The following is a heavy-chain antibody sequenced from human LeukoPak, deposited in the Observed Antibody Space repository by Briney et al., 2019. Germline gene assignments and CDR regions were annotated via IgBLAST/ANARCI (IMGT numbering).Heavy chain of an antibody. CDR2: INPKSGGA. J-gene: IGHJ4*02. Sequence: ASVKVSCKASGYTFTGYYMHWVRQAPGQGLEWMGWINPKSGGANYAQKFQGRVTMTWDTSISTAYMELSRLRSDDTAVYYCAREYILTAYYGDYWGQGTLVTVSS. D-gene: IGHD3-9*01. V-gene: IGHV1-2*02. CDR1: GYTFTGYY. CDR3: AREYILTAYYGDY.